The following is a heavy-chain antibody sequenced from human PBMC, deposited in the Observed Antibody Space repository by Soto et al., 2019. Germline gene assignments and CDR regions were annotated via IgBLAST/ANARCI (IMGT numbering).Heavy chain of an antibody. CDR3: ARGGEQQLNWFDP. CDR1: GYTFTGYY. V-gene: IGHV1-2*04. CDR2: INPNGGGT. D-gene: IGHD6-13*01. Sequence: GASVKVSCKASGYTFTGYYMHWVRQAPGQGLEWMGWINPNGGGTNYAQKFQGWVTMTRDTSISTAYMELSRLRSDDTAVYYCARGGEQQLNWFDPWGQGTMVTVYS. J-gene: IGHJ5*02.